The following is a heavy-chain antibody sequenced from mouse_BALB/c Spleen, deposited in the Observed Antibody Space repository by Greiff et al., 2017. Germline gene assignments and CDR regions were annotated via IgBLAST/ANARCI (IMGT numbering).Heavy chain of an antibody. CDR2: IYPGNSDT. D-gene: IGHD1-1*01. CDR3: TIIYYYGSSYW. J-gene: IGHJ2*01. Sequence: VQLKESGTVLARPGASVKMSCKASGYTFTSYWIHWVKQRPGQGLEWIGAIYPGNSDTSYNQKFKGKAKLTAVTSTSTAYMELSSLTNEDSAVYYCTIIYYYGSSYWWGQGTTLTVSS. CDR1: GYTFTSYW. V-gene: IGHV1-5*01.